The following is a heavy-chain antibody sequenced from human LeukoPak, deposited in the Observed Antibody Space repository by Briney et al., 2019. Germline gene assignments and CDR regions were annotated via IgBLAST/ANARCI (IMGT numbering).Heavy chain of an antibody. Sequence: GGSLRLSCAASGFTFSSYSMNWVRQAPGKGLEWVANIKKDGSEKYYVDSVKGRFTISRDNAKTSLYLQMNSLRAEDTAVYYCARGGEMATQLFFYLDYWGQGTLVTVSS. V-gene: IGHV3-7*01. J-gene: IGHJ4*02. CDR3: ARGGEMATQLFFYLDY. CDR1: GFTFSSYS. CDR2: IKKDGSEK. D-gene: IGHD5-24*01.